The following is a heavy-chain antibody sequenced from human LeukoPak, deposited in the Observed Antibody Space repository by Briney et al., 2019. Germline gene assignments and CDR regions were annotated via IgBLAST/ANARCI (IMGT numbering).Heavy chain of an antibody. D-gene: IGHD3-3*01. CDR3: AREGRRTYDDFDY. J-gene: IGHJ4*02. CDR2: ISSSGSTK. CDR1: GFTFSDYY. Sequence: AGGSLRLSCAASGFTFSDYYMSWIRQAPGKGLEWISYISSSGSTKYYADSVQGRSTISRDNAKNSLYLQMSSLRAEDTAIYYCAREGRRTYDDFDYWGQGTLVTVSS. V-gene: IGHV3-11*04.